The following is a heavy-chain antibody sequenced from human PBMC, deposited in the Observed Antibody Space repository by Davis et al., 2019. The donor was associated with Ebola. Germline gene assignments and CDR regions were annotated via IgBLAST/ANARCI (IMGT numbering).Heavy chain of an antibody. CDR1: GFTFSDYE. CDR2: ISPSASRM. J-gene: IGHJ4*02. D-gene: IGHD5-18*01. Sequence: GESLKISCTASGFTFSDYEMNWVRQTPEKGLKWVSYISPSASRMFYAESVKGRFTISRDDAKNSLFLQMNSLRVEDTAVYYCVPGTWIRGQGRLVTVSS. V-gene: IGHV3-48*03. CDR3: VPGTWI.